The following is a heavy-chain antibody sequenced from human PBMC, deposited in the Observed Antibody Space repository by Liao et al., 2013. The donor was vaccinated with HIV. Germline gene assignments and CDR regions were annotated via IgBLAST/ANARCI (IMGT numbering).Heavy chain of an antibody. Sequence: QVQLQQWGAGLLKPSETLSLTCAVYGGSFSSHYWSWIRQSPGKGLEWIGEIKHSGSTTHNPSLKSRVTMSVDTSKKQFSLKLSSVTAADTAIYYCARGLRFGESLPFDYWGQGGLVTVSS. V-gene: IGHV4-34*02. CDR2: IKHSGST. D-gene: IGHD3-10*01. CDR1: GGSFSSHY. J-gene: IGHJ4*02. CDR3: ARGLRFGESLPFDY.